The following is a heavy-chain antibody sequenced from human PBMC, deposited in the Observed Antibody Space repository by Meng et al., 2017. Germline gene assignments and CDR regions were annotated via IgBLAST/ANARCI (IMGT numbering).Heavy chain of an antibody. CDR1: GYSISSGYY. J-gene: IGHJ4*02. CDR3: ARNDYGDHRIDY. Sequence: SELLSPTCAAPGYSISSGYYWGWTRQPPGKGLEWPGSIYHSGSTYYNPSLKSRVTISVDTSKNQFSLKLSSVTAADTAVYYCARNDYGDHRIDYWGQGTLVTVSS. V-gene: IGHV4-38-2*01. D-gene: IGHD4-17*01. CDR2: IYHSGST.